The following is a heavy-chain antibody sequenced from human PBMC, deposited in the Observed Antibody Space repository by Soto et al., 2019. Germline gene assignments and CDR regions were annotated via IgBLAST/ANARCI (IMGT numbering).Heavy chain of an antibody. J-gene: IGHJ6*02. V-gene: IGHV3-21*01. CDR2: ISSSSSYI. CDR1: GFTFSSYS. Sequence: PGGSLRLSCAASGFTFSSYSMNWVRQAPGKGLEGVSSISSSSSYIYYADSVKGRFTISRDNAKNSLYLQMNSLRAEDTAVYYCARSQXSTSSLHNTYYYYGMDVWGQGTTVTVSS. D-gene: IGHD2-2*01. CDR3: ARSQXSTSSLHNTYYYYGMDV.